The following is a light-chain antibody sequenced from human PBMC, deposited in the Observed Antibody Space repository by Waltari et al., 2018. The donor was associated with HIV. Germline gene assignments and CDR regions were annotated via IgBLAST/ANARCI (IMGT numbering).Light chain of an antibody. CDR3: MQVAQTPT. J-gene: IGKJ4*01. CDR2: LGS. V-gene: IGKV2-28*01. CDR1: QSLLQSNGYNY. Sequence: DIVMTQSPLSLPVTPGEPASISCRSSQSLLQSNGYNYLDWYLQKPGQSPQLLIYLGSNRASGVPDRFSGSGSGTDFTLKITRVEAEDVGVYYCMQVAQTPTFGGGTKVEIK.